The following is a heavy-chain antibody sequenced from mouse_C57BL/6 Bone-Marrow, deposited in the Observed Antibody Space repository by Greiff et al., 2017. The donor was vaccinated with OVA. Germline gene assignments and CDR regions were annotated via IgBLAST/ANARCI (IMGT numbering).Heavy chain of an antibody. CDR3: ARSRYDYDEGFDY. J-gene: IGHJ2*01. V-gene: IGHV1-50*01. Sequence: QVHVKQPGAELVKPGASVKLSCKASGYTFTSYWMQWVKQRPGQGLEWIGEIDPSDSYTNYNQKFKGKATLTVDTSSSTAYMQLSSLTSEDSAVYYCARSRYDYDEGFDYWGQGTTLTVSS. CDR2: IDPSDSYT. D-gene: IGHD2-4*01. CDR1: GYTFTSYW.